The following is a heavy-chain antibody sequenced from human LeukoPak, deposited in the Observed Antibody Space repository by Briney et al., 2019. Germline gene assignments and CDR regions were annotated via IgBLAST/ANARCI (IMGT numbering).Heavy chain of an antibody. CDR3: ARVVGRLLLSPFDY. Sequence: ASVKVSCKASGYTFTNYYMHWVRQAPGQGLEWMGIINPNGGSTTYTQKFHGRVTMTRDTSTSTVYMELSSLRSDDTAVYYCARVVGRLLLSPFDYWGQGTLVTVSS. CDR2: INPNGGST. V-gene: IGHV1-46*01. D-gene: IGHD2/OR15-2a*01. CDR1: GYTFTNYY. J-gene: IGHJ4*02.